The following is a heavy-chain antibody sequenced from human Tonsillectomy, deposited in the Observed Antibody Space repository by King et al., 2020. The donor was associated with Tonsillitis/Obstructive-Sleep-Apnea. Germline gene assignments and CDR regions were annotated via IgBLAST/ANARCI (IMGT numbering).Heavy chain of an antibody. CDR3: ARHLSIYCSSTSCPFDY. Sequence: VQLVESGAEVKKPGESLKISCKGSGYSFTSYWIGWVRQMPGKGLEWMGIIYPGDSDTRYSPSFQGQVTISADKSISTAYLQWSSLKASDTAMYYCARHLSIYCSSTSCPFDYWGQETLVTVSS. D-gene: IGHD2-2*01. J-gene: IGHJ4*02. CDR2: IYPGDSDT. V-gene: IGHV5-51*01. CDR1: GYSFTSYW.